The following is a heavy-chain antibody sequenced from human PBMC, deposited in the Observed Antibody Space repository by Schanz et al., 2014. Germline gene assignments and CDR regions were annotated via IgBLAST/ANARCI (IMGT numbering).Heavy chain of an antibody. CDR2: INPNSGGT. D-gene: IGHD1-26*01. CDR1: GYTFTGYY. V-gene: IGHV1-2*02. CDR3: ARFNSGSHSPPYYYYGMDV. Sequence: QVQLLQSGAEVKKPGASVKVSCKASGYTFTGYYMHWVRQAPGQGLEWMGRINPNSGGTNYAQKFQGRDTMTRDTSISTAYMELSSLRSDDTAVYYCARFNSGSHSPPYYYYGMDVWGQGTTVTVSS. J-gene: IGHJ6*02.